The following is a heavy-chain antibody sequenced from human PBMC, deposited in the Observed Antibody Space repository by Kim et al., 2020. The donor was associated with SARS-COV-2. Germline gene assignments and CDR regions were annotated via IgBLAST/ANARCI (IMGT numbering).Heavy chain of an antibody. V-gene: IGHV1-69*04. Sequence: SVKVSCKASGGTFSSYAISWVRQAPGQGLEWMGRIIPILGIANYAQKFQGRVTITADKSTSTAYMELSSLRSEDTAVYYCARYRGAYDILTGYYRLDWFAPWGQGTLVTVS. CDR1: GGTFSSYA. J-gene: IGHJ5*02. D-gene: IGHD3-9*01. CDR3: ARYRGAYDILTGYYRLDWFAP. CDR2: IIPILGIA.